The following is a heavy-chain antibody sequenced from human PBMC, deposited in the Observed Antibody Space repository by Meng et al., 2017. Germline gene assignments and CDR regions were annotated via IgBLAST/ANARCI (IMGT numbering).Heavy chain of an antibody. V-gene: IGHV1-2*02. CDR3: ERHWFGESEIS. D-gene: IGHD3-10*01. CDR1: GYTFTGYY. CDR2: INPNSGGT. Sequence: QFPVLQSGAEVKKPGASVKVSCKASGYTFTGYYMHGVRQAPGQGLEWMGWINPNSGGTNYAQKFQGRVTMTRDTSISTAYMELSRLRSDDTAVYYCERHWFGESEISWGQGTLVTVSS. J-gene: IGHJ4*02.